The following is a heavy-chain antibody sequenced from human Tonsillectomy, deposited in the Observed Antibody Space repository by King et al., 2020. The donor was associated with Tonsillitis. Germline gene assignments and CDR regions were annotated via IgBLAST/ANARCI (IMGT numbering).Heavy chain of an antibody. CDR1: GFNFDDFA. J-gene: IGHJ4*02. CDR3: AKDLYCSGGRCFSAFDC. V-gene: IGHV3-9*01. Sequence: VQLVESGGGLVQPGRSLRLSCADSGFNFDDFAMHWVRQAPGKGLEWVSGIIWNSGNIAYADSVKGRFTISRDNAKNSLYLEMNRLRPEDTAFYYCAKDLYCSGGRCFSAFDCWGQGTLVTVSS. D-gene: IGHD2-15*01. CDR2: IIWNSGNI.